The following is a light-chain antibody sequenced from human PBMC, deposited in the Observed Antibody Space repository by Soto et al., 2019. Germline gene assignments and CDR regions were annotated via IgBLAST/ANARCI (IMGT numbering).Light chain of an antibody. CDR2: RAS. V-gene: IGKV1-27*01. CDR1: QGINHD. CDR3: QKCTGAPFT. J-gene: IGKJ3*01. Sequence: DILMTQSPSSLSASIGDRVTITCRASQGINHDLGWYQQKPGKVPKLLIYRASTLQSGVPSRFSGSGSGTDFTLTISGLQPEDVATYFCQKCTGAPFTFGPGTKVDI.